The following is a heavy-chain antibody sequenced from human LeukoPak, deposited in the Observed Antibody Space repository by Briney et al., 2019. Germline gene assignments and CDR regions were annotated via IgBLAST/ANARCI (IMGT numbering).Heavy chain of an antibody. CDR2: ISAYNGNT. J-gene: IGHJ4*02. CDR3: ARDWVYSSGWYYFDY. V-gene: IGHV1-18*01. CDR1: GYTFTSYG. Sequence: GASVKVSCKASGYTFTSYGISWVRQAPGQGLEWMGWISAYNGNTNYAQKLQGRVTMTTDTSTSTAYMELRSLRSDDTAVYYCARDWVYSSGWYYFDYWGQGTLVTVSS. D-gene: IGHD6-19*01.